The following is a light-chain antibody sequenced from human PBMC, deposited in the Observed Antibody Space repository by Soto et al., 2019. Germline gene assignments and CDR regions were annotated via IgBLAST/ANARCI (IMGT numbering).Light chain of an antibody. CDR2: TAS. V-gene: IGKV1-17*01. J-gene: IGKJ4*01. CDR1: QGIRND. CDR3: LQHNSYPPT. Sequence: DIQMTQSPSSLSASVGARVTITCRASQGIRNDLSWYQQKPGKAPKRLIYTASSLQSGIPSRFSGSGSETEFTLTISSLQPEDFATYYCLQHNSYPPTFGGGTKVEIK.